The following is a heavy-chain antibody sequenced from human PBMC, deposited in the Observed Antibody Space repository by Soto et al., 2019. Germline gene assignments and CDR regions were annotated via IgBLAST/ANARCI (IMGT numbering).Heavy chain of an antibody. J-gene: IGHJ5*01. CDR1: GGSINSYY. CDR3: ARDAYPNWFDF. CDR2: ISSGGSA. D-gene: IGHD2-8*01. V-gene: IGHV4-4*07. Sequence: ETLSLTCNVSGGSINSYYWSWIRQPAGKGLEWIGRISSGGSAIYNPSLKSRVTISVDTSKNQFSLRLTSVTAADTAVYFCARDAYPNWFDFWGQGTLVTVSS.